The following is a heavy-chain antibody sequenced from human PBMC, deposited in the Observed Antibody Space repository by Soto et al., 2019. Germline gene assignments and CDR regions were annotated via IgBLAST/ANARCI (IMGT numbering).Heavy chain of an antibody. Sequence: ASVKVSCKASGYTFTTYTLQWVRQAPGQRLEWLGYINPGNGDMRLSQKFQGRVSITRDTSASTVYMELNNLRSEDTAAYYCAREEGSGTFYRGRLESWGQGTLVTVSS. CDR1: GYTFTTYT. V-gene: IGHV1-3*01. CDR3: AREEGSGTFYRGRLES. D-gene: IGHD3-10*01. J-gene: IGHJ4*02. CDR2: INPGNGDM.